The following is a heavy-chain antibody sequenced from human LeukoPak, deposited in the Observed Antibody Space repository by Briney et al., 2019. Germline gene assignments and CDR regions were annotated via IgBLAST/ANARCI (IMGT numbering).Heavy chain of an antibody. CDR1: GYTFTSYY. J-gene: IGHJ6*03. D-gene: IGHD3-22*01. CDR2: MNPNSGNT. CDR3: AREVVVITATYYYYYMDV. Sequence: ASVKVSCKASGYTFTSYYMHWVRQATGQGLEWMGWMNPNSGNTGYAQKFQGRVTMTRNTSISTAYMELSSLRSEDTAVYYCAREVVVITATYYYYYMDVWGKGTTVTVSS. V-gene: IGHV1-8*02.